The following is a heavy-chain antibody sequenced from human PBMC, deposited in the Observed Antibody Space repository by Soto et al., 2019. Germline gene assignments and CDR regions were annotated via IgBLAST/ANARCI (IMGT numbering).Heavy chain of an antibody. V-gene: IGHV4-39*01. D-gene: IGHD6-13*01. CDR2: ISHTGST. CDR3: ARQKRGGQQLVYYYLDV. J-gene: IGHJ6*03. CDR1: GGSISSSNYF. Sequence: QLQLQESGPGLVKPSETLSLTCAVSGGSISSSNYFWGWIRQPPGKGLEWIGSISHTGSTYYNPSLKSRVTIPADTSTSQFSLKMSSVTAADAAVYYCARQKRGGQQLVYYYLDVWGKGTTVTVSS.